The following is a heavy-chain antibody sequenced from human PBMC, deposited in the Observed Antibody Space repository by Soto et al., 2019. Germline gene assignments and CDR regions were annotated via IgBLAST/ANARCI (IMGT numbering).Heavy chain of an antibody. J-gene: IGHJ5*02. CDR3: ARDRGPSSGYYPYWFDP. D-gene: IGHD3-22*01. CDR1: GGTFSSYA. Sequence: QVQLVQSGAEVKKPGSSVKVSCKASGGTFSSYAITWVRQAPGQGLEWMGGIIPIFGTANYAQKFQGRVTITADKSTSTAYMELRSLRSEDTAVYYCARDRGPSSGYYPYWFDPWGQGTLVTVSS. V-gene: IGHV1-69*14. CDR2: IIPIFGTA.